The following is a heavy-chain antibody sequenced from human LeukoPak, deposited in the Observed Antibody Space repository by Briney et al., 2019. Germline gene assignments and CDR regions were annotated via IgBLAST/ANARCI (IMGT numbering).Heavy chain of an antibody. Sequence: HAGGSLRLSCAASGFTVSSNYMSWVRQAPGKGLEWVSVIYSGGSTYYADSVKGRFTISRDNSKNTLYLQMNSLRAEDTAVYYCARDKVAYSGSYHNYYYYGMDVWGQGTTVTVSS. CDR3: ARDKVAYSGSYHNYYYYGMDV. J-gene: IGHJ6*02. CDR1: GFTVSSNY. CDR2: IYSGGST. D-gene: IGHD1-26*01. V-gene: IGHV3-66*01.